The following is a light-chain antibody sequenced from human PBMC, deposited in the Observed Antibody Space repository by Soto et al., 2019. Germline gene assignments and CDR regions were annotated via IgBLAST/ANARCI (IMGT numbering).Light chain of an antibody. Sequence: DIQMTQSPSTLSASVGDRVTITCRASQTIDSWLAWYQQRPGKPPNLLIYKASTLASGVPSRFSGSGSGTEFTLTISSLQPEDFATYYCQQYDSFSVTFGQGTKVDNK. J-gene: IGKJ1*01. CDR1: QTIDSW. V-gene: IGKV1-5*03. CDR2: KAS. CDR3: QQYDSFSVT.